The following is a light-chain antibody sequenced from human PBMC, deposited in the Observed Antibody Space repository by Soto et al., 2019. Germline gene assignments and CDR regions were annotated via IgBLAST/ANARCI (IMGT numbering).Light chain of an antibody. J-gene: IGKJ4*01. V-gene: IGKV3-20*01. CDR3: QQYASSPLT. Sequence: EIVLTQSPGTLSLSPGERATLSCRASQSVGRDYLAWYQQKPGQAPRLLIYHASNRAPGIPDRFSGSGSGTNFTLTISRLEPEDLAEFYCQQYASSPLTFGGGTKVEMK. CDR2: HAS. CDR1: QSVGRDY.